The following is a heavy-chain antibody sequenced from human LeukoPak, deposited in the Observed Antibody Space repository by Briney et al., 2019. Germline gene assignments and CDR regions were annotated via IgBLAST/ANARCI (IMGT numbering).Heavy chain of an antibody. CDR2: IKSKTDGGTT. V-gene: IGHV3-15*01. CDR1: GFTFSNAW. J-gene: IGHJ2*01. D-gene: IGHD3-3*01. CDR3: ASFEGYFDL. Sequence: GGSLRLSCAASGFTFSNAWMSWVRQAPGKGLEWVGRIKSKTDGGTTDYAAPVKGRFTISRDNSKNTLYLQMNSLRAEDTAVYYCASFEGYFDLWGRGTLVTVSS.